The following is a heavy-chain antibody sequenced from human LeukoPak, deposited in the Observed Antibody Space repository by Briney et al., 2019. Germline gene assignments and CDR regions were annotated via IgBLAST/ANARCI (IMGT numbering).Heavy chain of an antibody. Sequence: ASVKVSCKASGYTFSDFYIHWVRQAPGQGLEWMGWINPNSGGTNYAQKFQGRVTMTRDTSISTAYMELSRLRSDDTAVYYCAREEPPYYYGMDVWGQGTTVTVSS. J-gene: IGHJ6*02. D-gene: IGHD1-14*01. V-gene: IGHV1-2*02. CDR2: INPNSGGT. CDR3: AREEPPYYYGMDV. CDR1: GYTFSDFY.